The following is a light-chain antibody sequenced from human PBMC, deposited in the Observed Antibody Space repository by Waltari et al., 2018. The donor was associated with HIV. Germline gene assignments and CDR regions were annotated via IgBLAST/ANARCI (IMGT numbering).Light chain of an antibody. J-gene: IGLJ2*01. Sequence: QSALTQPASVSGSPGQSISISRTGTSSDVGGYNAVSWYQQHPAKAPKLVILEVRNRPSGVSNRFSGSKSGNRASLTISGLQAEDEAYYYCSSYTSSDTVVFGGGTKVTVL. CDR3: SSYTSSDTVV. CDR2: EVR. V-gene: IGLV2-14*01. CDR1: SSDVGGYNA.